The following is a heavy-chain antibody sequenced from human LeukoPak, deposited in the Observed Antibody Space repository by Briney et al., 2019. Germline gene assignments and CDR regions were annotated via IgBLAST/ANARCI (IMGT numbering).Heavy chain of an antibody. CDR2: INSDGSST. J-gene: IGHJ4*02. D-gene: IGHD6-13*01. V-gene: IGHV3-74*01. Sequence: PGGSLRLSCAASGFTFSSYWMHWVRQAPGKGLVWVSRINSDGSSTSYADSVKGRFTISRDNAKNTLYLQMNSLRAEDTAVYYCARTKPRSGAAAYWGQGTLVTVSS. CDR1: GFTFSSYW. CDR3: ARTKPRSGAAAY.